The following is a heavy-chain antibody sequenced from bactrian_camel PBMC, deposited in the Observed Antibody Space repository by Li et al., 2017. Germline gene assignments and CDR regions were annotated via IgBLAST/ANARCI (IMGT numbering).Heavy chain of an antibody. D-gene: IGHD2*01. CDR2: IYTPSNTP. CDR3: AAEVYYSGSWCTYEYSGFGY. CDR1: GDTSSSRC. V-gene: IGHV3S1*01. Sequence: HVQLVESGGGSVQAGGSLRLSCVASGDTSSSRCMAWFRQAPGKEREGVGAIYTPSNTPQYADSVKGRFTISKDYTTNTLYLQMTSLKPEDTATYYCAAEVYYSGSWCTYEYSGFGYWGQGTQVTVS. J-gene: IGHJ6*01.